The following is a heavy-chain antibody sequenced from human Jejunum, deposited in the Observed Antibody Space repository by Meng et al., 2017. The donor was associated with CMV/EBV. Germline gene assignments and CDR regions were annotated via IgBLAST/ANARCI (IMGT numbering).Heavy chain of an antibody. CDR3: ARRVVPAAIGY. V-gene: IGHV4-34*01. J-gene: IGHJ4*02. D-gene: IGHD2-2*01. CDR2: INHIGST. CDR1: GASFGGYY. Sequence: LACAVYGASFGGYYWSEIRQPPGKRLEWIGEINHIGSTKYNPSLRSRVTISLVTSKNLFSLKLNSVTAADTAIYYCARRVVPAAIGYWGQGSLVTVSS.